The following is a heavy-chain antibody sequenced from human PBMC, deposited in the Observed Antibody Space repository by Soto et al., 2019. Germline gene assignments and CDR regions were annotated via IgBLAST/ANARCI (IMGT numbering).Heavy chain of an antibody. Sequence: PGGSLRLSCVASGFTFSSYSMNWVRQAPGKGLEWVSSISSSSSYIYYADSVKGRFTISRDNAKNSLYLQMNSLRAEDTAVYYCARGGIGYCSSTSCYAPPYYYYYMDVWGKGTTVTVSS. D-gene: IGHD2-2*01. CDR3: ARGGIGYCSSTSCYAPPYYYYYMDV. CDR1: GFTFSSYS. CDR2: ISSSSSYI. J-gene: IGHJ6*03. V-gene: IGHV3-21*01.